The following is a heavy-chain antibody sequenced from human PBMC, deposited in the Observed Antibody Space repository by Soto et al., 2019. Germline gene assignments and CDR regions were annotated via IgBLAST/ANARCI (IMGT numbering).Heavy chain of an antibody. CDR1: GYANTRYG. CDR2: ISAYNGNT. V-gene: IGHV1-18*01. Sequence: ASVKGSCKTSGYANTRYGISWVRLTPGQGLEWMGWISAYNGNTNYAQKVQGRVTMTTDTSTSTAYMELRSLRSDDTAVYYCARESYDILTGYHSGYYNGMDVWGQGTTVTVSS. J-gene: IGHJ6*02. CDR3: ARESYDILTGYHSGYYNGMDV. D-gene: IGHD3-9*01.